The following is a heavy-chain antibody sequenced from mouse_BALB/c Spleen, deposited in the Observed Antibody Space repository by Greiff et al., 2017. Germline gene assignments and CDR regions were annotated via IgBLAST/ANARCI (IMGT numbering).Heavy chain of an antibody. CDR2: IRNKANGYTT. V-gene: IGHV7-3*02. D-gene: IGHD4-1*01. J-gene: IGHJ4*01. Sequence: EVKLVESGGGLVQPGGSLRLSCATSGFTFTDYYMSWVRQPPGKALEWLGFIRNKANGYTTEYSASVKGRFTISRDNSQSILYLQMNTLRAEDSATYYCARFWGLYYAMDYWGQGTSVTVSS. CDR3: ARFWGLYYAMDY. CDR1: GFTFTDYY.